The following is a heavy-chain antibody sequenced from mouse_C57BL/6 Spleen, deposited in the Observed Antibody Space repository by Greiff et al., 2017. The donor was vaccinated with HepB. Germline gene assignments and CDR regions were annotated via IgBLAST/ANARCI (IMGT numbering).Heavy chain of an antibody. CDR1: GFTFSSYT. D-gene: IGHD2-10*02. CDR3: ARQYGNSRYFDV. V-gene: IGHV5-9*01. J-gene: IGHJ1*03. CDR2: ISGGGGNT. Sequence: EVQRVESGGGLVKPGGSLKLSCAASGFTFSSYTMSWVRQTPEKRLEWVATISGGGGNTYYPDSVKGRFTISRDNAKNTLYLQMSSLRSEDTALYYCARQYGNSRYFDVWGTGTTVTVSS.